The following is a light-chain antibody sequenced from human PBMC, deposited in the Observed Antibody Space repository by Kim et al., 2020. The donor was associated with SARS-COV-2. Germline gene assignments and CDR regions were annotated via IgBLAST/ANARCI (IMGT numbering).Light chain of an antibody. CDR1: SGSIASNY. CDR2: EDN. V-gene: IGLV6-57*03. Sequence: TVTISCPRSSGSIASNYVQWYQQRPGSAPTTVIYEDNQRPSGVPDRFSGSIDSSSNSASLTISGLKTEDEADYYCQSYDSNNQDVVFGGGTQLTVL. J-gene: IGLJ2*01. CDR3: QSYDSNNQDVV.